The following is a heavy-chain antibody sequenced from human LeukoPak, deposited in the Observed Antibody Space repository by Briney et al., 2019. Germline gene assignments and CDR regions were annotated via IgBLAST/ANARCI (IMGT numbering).Heavy chain of an antibody. D-gene: IGHD6-6*01. J-gene: IGHJ6*03. CDR1: GITLSNYG. CDR2: ISGSGGST. V-gene: IGHV3-23*01. CDR3: AKDGVAARSNYYYYYMDV. Sequence: GGSLRLSCAVSGITLSNYGMSWVRQAPGKGLEWVAGISGSGGSTNYADSVKGRFTISRDNPKNTLYLQMNSLRAEDTAVYYCAKDGVAARSNYYYYYMDVWGKGTTVTVSS.